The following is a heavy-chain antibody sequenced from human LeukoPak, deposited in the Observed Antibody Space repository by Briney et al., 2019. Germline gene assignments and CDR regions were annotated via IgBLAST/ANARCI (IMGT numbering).Heavy chain of an antibody. CDR1: GFAFSSYA. CDR2: MSGSGGST. J-gene: IGHJ4*02. CDR3: AKTIGGSSWYWYYFDY. V-gene: IGHV3-23*01. Sequence: GGCLRLSCAASGFAFSSYAMSWVRQAPGKGLEWVSAMSGSGGSTYYADSVKGRFTISRDNSKNTLYLQMNSLRAEDTAVYYCAKTIGGSSWYWYYFDYWGQGTLVTVSS. D-gene: IGHD6-13*01.